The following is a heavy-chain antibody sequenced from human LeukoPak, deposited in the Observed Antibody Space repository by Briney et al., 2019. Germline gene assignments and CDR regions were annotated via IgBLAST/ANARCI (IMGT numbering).Heavy chain of an antibody. CDR1: GDSITRTSYY. Sequence: PSQTLSLTCTVSGDSITRTSYYWGWIRQPPGKGLEWIGSIYYSGTTYYNPSLKSRVTISVDTSKNQFSLRLSSVTAADAAVYYCATSTIFGVVYFDYWGQGTLVTVSS. V-gene: IGHV4-39*01. D-gene: IGHD3-3*01. CDR3: ATSTIFGVVYFDY. CDR2: IYYSGTT. J-gene: IGHJ4*02.